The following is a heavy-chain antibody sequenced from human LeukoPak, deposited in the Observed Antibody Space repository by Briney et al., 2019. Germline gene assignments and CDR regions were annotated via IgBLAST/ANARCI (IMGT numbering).Heavy chain of an antibody. J-gene: IGHJ6*03. CDR3: ARGPPSTTVTGTYYYYYYYMDV. Sequence: KPSETLSLTCTVSGGSISSSSYYWGWIRQPPGKGLEWIGNIYYSGSTYDNSSLKSRVTISVDTSKNQFSLRLSSVTAADTAVYYCARGPPSTTVTGTYYYYYYYMDVWGKGTTVTVSS. V-gene: IGHV4-39*01. CDR1: GGSISSSSYY. D-gene: IGHD4-17*01. CDR2: IYYSGST.